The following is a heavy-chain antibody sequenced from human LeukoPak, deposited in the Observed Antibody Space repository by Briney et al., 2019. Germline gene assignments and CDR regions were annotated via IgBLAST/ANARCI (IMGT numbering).Heavy chain of an antibody. Sequence: GRSLRLSCAASGFTFSSYGMHWVRQAPGKGLEWVAVISYDGSNKYYADSVKGRFTISRDNSKNTLYLQMNSLRAEDTAVYYCAKDSYGDYPLGFDPWGQGTLVTVSS. J-gene: IGHJ5*02. CDR3: AKDSYGDYPLGFDP. D-gene: IGHD4-17*01. V-gene: IGHV3-30*18. CDR1: GFTFSSYG. CDR2: ISYDGSNK.